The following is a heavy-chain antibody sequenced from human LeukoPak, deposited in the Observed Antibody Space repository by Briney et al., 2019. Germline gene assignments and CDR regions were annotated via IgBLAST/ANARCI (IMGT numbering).Heavy chain of an antibody. Sequence: PSETLSLTCTVSGGSISSSSYYWGWIRQPPGKGLEWIGSIYYSGSTYYNPSLKSRVAISVDTSKNQFSLKLSSVTAADTAVYYCARDRMKLLWFGELLLGAFDIWGQGTMVTVSS. CDR2: IYYSGST. CDR3: ARDRMKLLWFGELLLGAFDI. J-gene: IGHJ3*02. D-gene: IGHD3-10*01. CDR1: GGSISSSSYY. V-gene: IGHV4-39*07.